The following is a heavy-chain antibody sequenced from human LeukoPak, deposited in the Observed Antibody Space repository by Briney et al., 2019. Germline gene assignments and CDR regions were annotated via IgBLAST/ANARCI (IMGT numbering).Heavy chain of an antibody. CDR1: GGSFSGYY. J-gene: IGHJ4*02. CDR2: INHSGST. CDR3: ARGLSPLLDCSSTSCLSEYYFDY. Sequence: SETLSLTCAVYGGSFSGYYWSWIRQPPGKGLEWIGEINHSGSTNYNPSLKSRVTISVDTSKNQFSLKLSSVTAADTAVYYCARGLSPLLDCSSTSCLSEYYFDYWGQGTLVTVSS. V-gene: IGHV4-34*01. D-gene: IGHD2-2*01.